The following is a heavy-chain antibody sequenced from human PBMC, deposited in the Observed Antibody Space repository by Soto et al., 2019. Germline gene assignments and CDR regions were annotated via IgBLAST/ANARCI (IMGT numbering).Heavy chain of an antibody. Sequence: QVQLVQSGAEVKKPGASVKVSCKASGYTFTSYGISWVRQAPGQGLEWMGWISAYNGNTNYAQKLQGRVTMTTDTSTSTAYMELRSLRSDDTAVYYCARDGLGYCSSTSCYVPFDYWGQGTLVTVSS. CDR3: ARDGLGYCSSTSCYVPFDY. CDR1: GYTFTSYG. J-gene: IGHJ4*02. CDR2: ISAYNGNT. V-gene: IGHV1-18*01. D-gene: IGHD2-2*01.